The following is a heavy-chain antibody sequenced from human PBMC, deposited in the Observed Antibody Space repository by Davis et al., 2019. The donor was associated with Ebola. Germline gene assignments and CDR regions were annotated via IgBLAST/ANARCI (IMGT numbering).Heavy chain of an antibody. D-gene: IGHD5-12*01. Sequence: GESLNTSCAAPGFTRSNFHIHWVRQTPGKGLVWVARIDPDGTGTNYADSVKGRFTISRDNAKNTLSLQMNSLRVEDTAVYYCVRDSGYYSHDYWGHGTLVTVSS. J-gene: IGHJ4*01. CDR2: IDPDGTGT. CDR1: GFTRSNFH. CDR3: VRDSGYYSHDY. V-gene: IGHV3-74*01.